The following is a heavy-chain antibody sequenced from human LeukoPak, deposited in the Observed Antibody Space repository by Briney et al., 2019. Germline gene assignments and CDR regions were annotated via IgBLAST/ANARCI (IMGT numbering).Heavy chain of an antibody. D-gene: IGHD2-2*01. V-gene: IGHV1-2*02. CDR3: ARSGHIVVVPAADFDY. Sequence: ASVKVSCKASGYTFTGYYMHWVRQAPGQGLEWMGWIIPNSGGTNYAQKFQGRVTMTRDTSISTAYMELSRLRSDDTAVYYCARSGHIVVVPAADFDYWGQGTLVTVSS. CDR1: GYTFTGYY. J-gene: IGHJ4*02. CDR2: IIPNSGGT.